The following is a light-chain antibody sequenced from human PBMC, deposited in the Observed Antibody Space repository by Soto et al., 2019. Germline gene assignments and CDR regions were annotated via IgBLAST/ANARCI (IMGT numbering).Light chain of an antibody. Sequence: EIVMTQSPATPSVSPGERATLSFRASQSVSSNLAWYQQKPGQVPRLLIYGASTRATGIPARFSGSGSGTEFTLTISGLQSEDFAVYYCQQYNNWPRTFGPGTKVDIK. V-gene: IGKV3-15*01. CDR1: QSVSSN. CDR2: GAS. J-gene: IGKJ3*01. CDR3: QQYNNWPRT.